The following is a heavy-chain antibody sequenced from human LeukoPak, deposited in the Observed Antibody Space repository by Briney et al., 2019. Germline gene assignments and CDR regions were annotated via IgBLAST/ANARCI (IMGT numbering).Heavy chain of an antibody. J-gene: IGHJ4*02. CDR2: ISSSSSYI. CDR1: GFTFSSYS. CDR3: ARLDYYGSGSYYDY. V-gene: IGHV3-21*01. Sequence: GGSLRLSCAASGFTFSSYSMNWVSQASGKGLEWVSSISSSSSYIYYADSVKGRFTISRDNAKNSLYLQMNSLRAEDTAVYYCARLDYYGSGSYYDYWGQGTLVTVSS. D-gene: IGHD3-10*01.